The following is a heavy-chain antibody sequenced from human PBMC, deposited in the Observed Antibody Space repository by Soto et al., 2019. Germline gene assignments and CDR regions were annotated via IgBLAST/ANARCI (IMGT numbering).Heavy chain of an antibody. J-gene: IGHJ6*02. Sequence: QAQLVQSGAEVRKPGASVKVSCKASGYTFYSHSISWVRQAPGQGLEWMGRINADYGNTQYAQKFRGRVTMTTDTXXXXXXXXXXXXXXXXXXXXXXXXXXXXXXYXGMDVWGQGTTVTVSS. CDR2: INADYGNT. V-gene: IGHV1-18*01. CDR3: XXXXXXXXYXGMDV. CDR1: GYTFYSHS.